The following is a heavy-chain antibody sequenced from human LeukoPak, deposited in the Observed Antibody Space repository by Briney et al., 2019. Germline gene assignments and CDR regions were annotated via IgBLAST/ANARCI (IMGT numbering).Heavy chain of an antibody. Sequence: ASVKVSCKASGDTFTINDINWVRQATGQGLEWMGWMKPNSGNTGYAQKFQGRVTMTRNTSISTSYMELTNLRSEDTAVYCCARVTEAGTWAFDIWGQGTTVTVSS. CDR1: GDTFTIND. D-gene: IGHD6-13*01. CDR3: ARVTEAGTWAFDI. J-gene: IGHJ3*02. CDR2: MKPNSGNT. V-gene: IGHV1-8*01.